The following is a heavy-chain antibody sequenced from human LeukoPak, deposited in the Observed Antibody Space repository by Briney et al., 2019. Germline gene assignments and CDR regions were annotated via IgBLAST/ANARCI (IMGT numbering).Heavy chain of an antibody. CDR3: AKGSYYYDSSGYFDY. V-gene: IGHV3-23*01. CDR2: ISGGDPTT. J-gene: IGHJ4*02. D-gene: IGHD3-22*01. Sequence: GGSLRLSCAASDFSFTTYAMSWVRQAPGKGLEWVSSISGGDPTTYYADSVKGRFTISRDNAKNSLNLQMNSLRAEDTAVYYCAKGSYYYDSSGYFDYWGQGTLVTVSS. CDR1: DFSFTTYA.